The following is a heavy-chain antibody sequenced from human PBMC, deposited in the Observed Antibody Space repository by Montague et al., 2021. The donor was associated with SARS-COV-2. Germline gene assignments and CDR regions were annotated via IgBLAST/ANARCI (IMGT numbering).Heavy chain of an antibody. D-gene: IGHD3-10*01. CDR3: TRAVWGVRDY. J-gene: IGHJ4*02. Sequence: NEYALSVKSRITITPDTSKNQLSLQLTSVTPEDTAVYYCTRAVWGVRDYWGQGSLVTVSS. CDR2: N. V-gene: IGHV6-1*01.